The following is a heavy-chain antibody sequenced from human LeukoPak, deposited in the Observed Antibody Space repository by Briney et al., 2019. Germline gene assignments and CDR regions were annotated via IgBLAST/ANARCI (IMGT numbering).Heavy chain of an antibody. Sequence: GGSLRLSCAASGFTVSSNYMSWVRQAPGKGLEWVSIIYSGGSTYYADSVKGRFTISRDNSKNTLYLQMNSLRAEDTAVYYCARDNGNDAFDIWGQGTMVTVSS. CDR3: ARDNGNDAFDI. D-gene: IGHD2-8*01. CDR1: GFTVSSNY. CDR2: IYSGGST. J-gene: IGHJ3*02. V-gene: IGHV3-53*01.